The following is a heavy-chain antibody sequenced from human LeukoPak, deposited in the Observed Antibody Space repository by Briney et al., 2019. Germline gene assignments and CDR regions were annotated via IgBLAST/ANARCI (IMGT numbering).Heavy chain of an antibody. V-gene: IGHV3-9*01. D-gene: IGHD6-13*01. CDR2: ISWNSGSI. CDR3: AKTTSIAAAGTGFDP. Sequence: GRSLRLFCAASGFTFDDYAMHWVRQAPGKGLEGVSGISWNSGSIGYADSVKGRFTISRDNAKNSLYLQMNSLRAEDTALYYCAKTTSIAAAGTGFDPWGQGTLVTVSS. CDR1: GFTFDDYA. J-gene: IGHJ5*02.